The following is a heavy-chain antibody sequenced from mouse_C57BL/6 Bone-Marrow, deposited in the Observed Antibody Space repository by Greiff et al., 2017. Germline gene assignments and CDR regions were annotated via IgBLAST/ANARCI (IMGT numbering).Heavy chain of an antibody. Sequence: VQLQESGAELVRPGASVKLSCTASGFNIKDDYMHWVKQRPEQGLEWIGWIDPENGDTEYASKFQGKATITADTSSNTAYLQLSSLTSEDTAVYYCTTLYDYDGVWFAYWGQGTLVTVSA. CDR1: GFNIKDDY. D-gene: IGHD2-4*01. CDR3: TTLYDYDGVWFAY. J-gene: IGHJ3*01. CDR2: IDPENGDT. V-gene: IGHV14-4*01.